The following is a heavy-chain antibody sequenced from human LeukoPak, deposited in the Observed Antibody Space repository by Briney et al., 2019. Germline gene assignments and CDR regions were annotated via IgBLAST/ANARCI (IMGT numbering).Heavy chain of an antibody. V-gene: IGHV4-4*07. CDR2: IYTSGST. J-gene: IGHJ6*03. D-gene: IGHD6-13*01. CDR1: GGSISSYY. Sequence: PSETLSLTCTVSGGSISSYYWSWIRQPAGKGLEWIGRIYTSGSTNYNPSLKSRVTISVDTSKNQFSLKLSSVTAADTAVYYCARGWTAGYYYYCTDIWGKGTTVTISS. CDR3: ARGWTAGYYYYCTDI.